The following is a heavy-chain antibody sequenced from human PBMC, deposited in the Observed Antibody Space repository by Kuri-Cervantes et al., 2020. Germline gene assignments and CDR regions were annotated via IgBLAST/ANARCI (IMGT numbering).Heavy chain of an antibody. V-gene: IGHV4-4*02. CDR2: IYYSGNT. D-gene: IGHD1/OR15-1a*01. CDR3: ARHAWGWNNGFFDY. CDR1: GESISSDAW. J-gene: IGHJ4*02. Sequence: SETLSLTCVVSGESISSDAWWSWVRQPPGKGLEWIGEIYYSGNTNYNPSLKSRVSISLVKSNNQFSLSLSSVTAADTNVYYCARHAWGWNNGFFDYWGQGILVTVSS.